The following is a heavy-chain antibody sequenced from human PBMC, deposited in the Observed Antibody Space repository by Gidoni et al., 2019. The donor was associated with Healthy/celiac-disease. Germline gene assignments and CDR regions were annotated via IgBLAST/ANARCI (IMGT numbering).Heavy chain of an antibody. J-gene: IGHJ4*02. D-gene: IGHD3-10*01. CDR1: GSTFTSYY. CDR2: INPSGGST. CDR3: ARGSHLVRGVLYFDY. Sequence: QVQLVQSGAEVKKPGASVKVSCKASGSTFTSYYMHWVRQAPGQGLEWMGIINPSGGSTSYAQKFQGRVTMTRDTSTSTVYMELSSLRSEDTAVYYCARGSHLVRGVLYFDYWGQGTLVTVSS. V-gene: IGHV1-46*01.